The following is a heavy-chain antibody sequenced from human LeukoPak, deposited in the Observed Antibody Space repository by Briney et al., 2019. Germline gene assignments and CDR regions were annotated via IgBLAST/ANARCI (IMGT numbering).Heavy chain of an antibody. CDR1: GFTFSNYA. Sequence: GGSLRLSCAASGFTFSNYAMNWVRQAPGKGLEGVSGISDTGRSTYYADSVKGRFTISRSNSKNTLYLQMNSLRDEDTAVYYCAKVLRGLVYYGDYEDWGQGTLVTVSS. D-gene: IGHD4-17*01. CDR2: ISDTGRST. CDR3: AKVLRGLVYYGDYED. J-gene: IGHJ4*02. V-gene: IGHV3-23*01.